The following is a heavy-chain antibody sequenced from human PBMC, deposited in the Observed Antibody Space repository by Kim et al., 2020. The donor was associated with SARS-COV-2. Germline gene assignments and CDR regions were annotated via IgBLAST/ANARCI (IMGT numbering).Heavy chain of an antibody. Sequence: LKTRVTISVDTSKNQFSLKLSSVTAADTAVYYCARDPLGIAAAGTGWFDPWGQGTLVTVSS. J-gene: IGHJ5*02. D-gene: IGHD6-13*01. V-gene: IGHV4-31*02. CDR3: ARDPLGIAAAGTGWFDP.